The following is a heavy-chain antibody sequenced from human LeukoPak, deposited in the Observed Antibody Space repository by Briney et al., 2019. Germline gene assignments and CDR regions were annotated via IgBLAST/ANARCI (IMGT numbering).Heavy chain of an antibody. Sequence: ASVKVSCKASGYTFTGYYMHWVRQAPGQGLEWMGWLNPNSGGTNYAQKFQGRVTMTRDTSISTAYMEMSRLKSDDTAAYYCARSLWFGELCWFDPWGQGTLVTVSS. CDR1: GYTFTGYY. CDR3: ARSLWFGELCWFDP. J-gene: IGHJ5*02. CDR2: LNPNSGGT. D-gene: IGHD3-10*01. V-gene: IGHV1-2*02.